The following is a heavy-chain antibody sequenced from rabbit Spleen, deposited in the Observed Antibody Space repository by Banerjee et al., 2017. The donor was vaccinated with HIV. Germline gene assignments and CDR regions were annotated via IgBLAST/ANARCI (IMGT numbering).Heavy chain of an antibody. D-gene: IGHD1-1*01. CDR1: GFTLSGYW. Sequence: QEQLVESRGGLVQPEGSLTLTCRASGFTLSGYWMCWVRQAPGKGLEWIGCIYAGSGYTYYATWAKGRFTISKPSSTTVTLQMTSLTAADTATYFCARHNGGYDFWGPGTLVTVS. CDR2: IYAGSGYT. V-gene: IGHV1S45*01. CDR3: ARHNGGYDF. J-gene: IGHJ6*01.